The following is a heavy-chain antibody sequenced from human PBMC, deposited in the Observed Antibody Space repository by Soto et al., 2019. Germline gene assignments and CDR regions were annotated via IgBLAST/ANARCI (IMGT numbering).Heavy chain of an antibody. CDR3: AALVTAIVDY. D-gene: IGHD2-21*02. CDR2: ISSSGSTI. Sequence: SLRLSCSASVFTFSDYYMSWIRQAPGKGLEWVSYISSSGSTIYYADSVKGRFTISRDNAKNSLYLQMNSLRAEDTAVYYCAALVTAIVDYWGQGTLVTVSS. J-gene: IGHJ4*02. V-gene: IGHV3-11*01. CDR1: VFTFSDYY.